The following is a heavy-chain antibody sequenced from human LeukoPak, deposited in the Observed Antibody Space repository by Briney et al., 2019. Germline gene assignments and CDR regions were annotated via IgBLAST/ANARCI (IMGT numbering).Heavy chain of an antibody. CDR1: GYTFTGYY. CDR3: ARDGYSSSWYPRDAFDI. CDR2: SNPNSGGT. D-gene: IGHD6-13*01. Sequence: ASVKVSCKASGYTFTGYYMHLVRQAPGQGLEWMGRSNPNSGGTNYAQKFQGRVTMTRDTSISTAYMELSRLRSDDTAVYYCARDGYSSSWYPRDAFDIWGQGTMVTVSS. V-gene: IGHV1-2*02. J-gene: IGHJ3*02.